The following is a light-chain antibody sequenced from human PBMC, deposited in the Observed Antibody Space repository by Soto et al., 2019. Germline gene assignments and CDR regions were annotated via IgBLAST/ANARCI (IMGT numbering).Light chain of an antibody. CDR1: SGHGSYA. J-gene: IGLJ3*02. CDR2: VNSDSTH. V-gene: IGLV4-69*01. Sequence: QPVLTQSPSDSASLGASVKLPCTLSSGHGSYAIAWHQQQPEKGPRHLIQVNSDSTHRKGDWIPDRFSGSSSGADRYLTISSRGSGDESDYYRQNWGTCIRVFGGGTKVTVL. CDR3: QNWGTCIRV.